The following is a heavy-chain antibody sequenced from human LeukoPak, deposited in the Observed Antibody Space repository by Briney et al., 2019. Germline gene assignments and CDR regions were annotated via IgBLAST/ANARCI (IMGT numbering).Heavy chain of an antibody. J-gene: IGHJ4*02. Sequence: GGSLRLSCAASGFTFSSYVMSWVRQAPGKGLDWVSAISGSGGSTYYADSVKGRFTISRDNSKNTLYLQMNRLRAEDTAVYYCAKDRSATPTPFDYWGQGTLVTVSS. CDR3: AKDRSATPTPFDY. CDR1: GFTFSSYV. D-gene: IGHD2-15*01. CDR2: ISGSGGST. V-gene: IGHV3-23*01.